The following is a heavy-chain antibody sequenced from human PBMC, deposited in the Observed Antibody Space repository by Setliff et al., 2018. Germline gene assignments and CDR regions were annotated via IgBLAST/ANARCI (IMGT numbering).Heavy chain of an antibody. Sequence: ASETLSLTCGVSGGGGSFSAYYWSWIRQPPGKGLEWIGEISPGGSTIYNPSLRSRVTMSVDTAKNRFSLKVTSVTAADTAVYYCVRDAGDGYGVDAYAGGGFDFWGQGTMVTVSS. V-gene: IGHV4-34*01. CDR2: ISPGGST. CDR1: GGGGSFSAYY. CDR3: VRDAGDGYGVDAYAGGGFDF. D-gene: IGHD4-17*01. J-gene: IGHJ3*01.